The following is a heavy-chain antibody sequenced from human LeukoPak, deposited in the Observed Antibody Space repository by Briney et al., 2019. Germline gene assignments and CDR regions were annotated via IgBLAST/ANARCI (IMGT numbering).Heavy chain of an antibody. CDR1: GFTFSSYE. J-gene: IGHJ6*03. Sequence: PGGSLRLSCAASGFTFSSYEMNWVRQAQGKGLEWVSYISSSGSTIYYADSVKGRFTISRDNAKNSLYLQMNSLRAEDTAVYYCAREVYYYMDVWGKGTTVTISS. V-gene: IGHV3-48*03. CDR2: ISSSGSTI. CDR3: AREVYYYMDV.